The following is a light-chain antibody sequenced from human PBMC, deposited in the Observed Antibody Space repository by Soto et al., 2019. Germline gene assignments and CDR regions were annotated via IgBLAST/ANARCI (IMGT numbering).Light chain of an antibody. CDR2: EVS. CDR1: SRDVGGYNY. J-gene: IGLJ1*01. Sequence: QSVLTQPPSASGSPGQSVTISCPGTSRDVGGYNYVSWYQQHPGKAPKLMIYEVSKRPSGVPDRFSGSKSGITASLTVSGLQAEDEADYYCSSYAGSNNFVFGTGTKVTVL. V-gene: IGLV2-8*01. CDR3: SSYAGSNNFV.